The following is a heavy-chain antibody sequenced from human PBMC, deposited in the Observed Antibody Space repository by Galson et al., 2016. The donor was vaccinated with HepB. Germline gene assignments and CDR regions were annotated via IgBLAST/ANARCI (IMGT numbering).Heavy chain of an antibody. V-gene: IGHV4-34*01. CDR2: INRRGST. D-gene: IGHD1-26*01. Sequence: SETLSLTCAVSDASFSEYYWSWIRQPPGKGLEWIGQINRRGSTIYRSSLKRRFTISIDTAKNNSSLKVNSVTAADTAVYYCARGPLSGSHDFDYWGQGTLVTASS. CDR1: DASFSEYY. J-gene: IGHJ4*01. CDR3: ARGPLSGSHDFDY.